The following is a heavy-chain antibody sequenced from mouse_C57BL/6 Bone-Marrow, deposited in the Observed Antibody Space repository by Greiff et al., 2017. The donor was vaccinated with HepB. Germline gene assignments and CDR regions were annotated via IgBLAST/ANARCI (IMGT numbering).Heavy chain of an antibody. Sequence: QVQLKQPGAELVKPGASVKLSCKASGYTFTSYWMQWVKQRPGQGLEWIGEIDPSDSYTNYNQKFKGKATLTVDTSSSTAYMQPSSLTSEDSAVYYCAKGAYYYGSSFYWYFDVWGTGTTVTVSS. CDR1: GYTFTSYW. D-gene: IGHD1-1*01. CDR3: AKGAYYYGSSFYWYFDV. J-gene: IGHJ1*03. V-gene: IGHV1-50*01. CDR2: IDPSDSYT.